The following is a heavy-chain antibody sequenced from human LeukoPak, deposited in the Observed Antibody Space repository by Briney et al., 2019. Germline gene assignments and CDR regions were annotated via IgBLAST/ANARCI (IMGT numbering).Heavy chain of an antibody. V-gene: IGHV1-2*02. J-gene: IGHJ6*02. CDR2: INPNSGGT. CDR1: GYTFTGYY. Sequence: ASVKVSCKASGYTFTGYYMHWVRQAPGQGLEWMGWINPNSGGTNYAQKFQGRVTMTRDTSISTAYMELSRLRSDDTAVYYCARDLGVVPAAPPSYYYYGMDVGGQGTTVTVSS. CDR3: ARDLGVVPAAPPSYYYYGMDV. D-gene: IGHD2-2*01.